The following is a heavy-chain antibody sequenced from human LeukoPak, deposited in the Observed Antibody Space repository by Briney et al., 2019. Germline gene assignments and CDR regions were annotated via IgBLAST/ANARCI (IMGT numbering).Heavy chain of an antibody. CDR1: GFTFNSYA. CDR3: AKQDRGIVGATSGENFDY. CDR2: ISGSGGST. J-gene: IGHJ4*02. V-gene: IGHV3-23*01. Sequence: GGSLRLSCVASGFTFNSYAMSWVRQAPGKGLEWVSAISGSGGSTYYADSVKGRFTISRDNSKNTLYLQMNSLRAEDTAVYYCAKQDRGIVGATSGENFDYWGQGTLVTVSS. D-gene: IGHD1-26*01.